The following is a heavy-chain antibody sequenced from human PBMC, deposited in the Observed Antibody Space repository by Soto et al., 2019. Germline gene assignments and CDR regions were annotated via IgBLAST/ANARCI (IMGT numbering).Heavy chain of an antibody. D-gene: IGHD3-22*01. CDR2: IIPIFGTA. CDR1: GGTFSSYA. V-gene: IGHV1-69*13. Sequence: SVKVSCKASGGTFSSYAISWVRQAPGQGLEWMGGIIPIFGTANYAQKFQGRVTITADESTSTAYMELSSLRSEDTAVYYCAGQTSYYDSSGYDRLDYWGQGTLVTVSS. CDR3: AGQTSYYDSSGYDRLDY. J-gene: IGHJ4*02.